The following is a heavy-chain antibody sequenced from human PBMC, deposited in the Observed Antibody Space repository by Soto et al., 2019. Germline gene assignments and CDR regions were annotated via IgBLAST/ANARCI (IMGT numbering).Heavy chain of an antibody. Sequence: NPSETLSLTXTVSGASIKSRNYFWGWIRQPPGKGLEFVGSIHSSGGTYYNPSLKSRVTVSVDLSNSHFSLSLKSLTATDTAVYYCGRLAEAATGHTDFDFWGQGTLVTVSS. D-gene: IGHD2-15*01. V-gene: IGHV4-39*02. CDR3: GRLAEAATGHTDFDF. CDR1: GASIKSRNYF. CDR2: IHSSGGT. J-gene: IGHJ4*02.